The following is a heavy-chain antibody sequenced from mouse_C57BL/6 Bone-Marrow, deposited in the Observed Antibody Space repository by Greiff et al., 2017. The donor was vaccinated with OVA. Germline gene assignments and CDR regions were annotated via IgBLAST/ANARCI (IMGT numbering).Heavy chain of an antibody. CDR1: GYTFTSYW. CDR3: ARRGDVAWFAY. D-gene: IGHD3-3*01. V-gene: IGHV1-64*01. CDR2: IHPNSGST. J-gene: IGHJ3*01. Sequence: QVHVKQPGAELVKPGASVKLSCKASGYTFTSYWMHWVKQRPGQGLEWIGMIHPNSGSTNYNEKFKSKATLTVDKSSSTAYMQLSSLTSEDSAVYYCARRGDVAWFAYWGQGTLVTVSA.